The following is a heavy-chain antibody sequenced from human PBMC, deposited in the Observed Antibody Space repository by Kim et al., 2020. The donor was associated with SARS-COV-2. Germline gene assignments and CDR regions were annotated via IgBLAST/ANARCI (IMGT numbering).Heavy chain of an antibody. J-gene: IGHJ4*02. V-gene: IGHV3-74*03. CDR3: TRAKVATNAFDS. D-gene: IGHD1-1*01. CDR2: T. Sequence: TTYADSVKGRVTVSRDNAKNTLYLQMNRLRADDTAVYYCTRAKVATNAFDSWGQGILVTVSS.